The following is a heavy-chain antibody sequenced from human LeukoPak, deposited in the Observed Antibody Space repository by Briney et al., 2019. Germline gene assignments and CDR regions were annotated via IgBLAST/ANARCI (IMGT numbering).Heavy chain of an antibody. CDR1: GFTFSGSD. J-gene: IGHJ4*02. CDR2: IRSKADSYAT. CDR3: TRPGTVIVALDY. V-gene: IGHV3-73*01. Sequence: GGSLRLSCAASGFTFSGSDMHWVRQASGKGLEWVGRIRSKADSYATAYAASVKGRFTISRDDSKNTAYLQMNSLKTEDTAVYYCTRPGTVIVALDYWGQGTLVTVSS. D-gene: IGHD3-22*01.